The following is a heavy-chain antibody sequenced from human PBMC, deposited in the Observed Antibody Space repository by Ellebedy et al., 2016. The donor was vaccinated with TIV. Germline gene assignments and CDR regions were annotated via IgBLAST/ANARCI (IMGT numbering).Heavy chain of an antibody. J-gene: IGHJ4*02. V-gene: IGHV3-23*01. CDR3: VGRPQSSGWNGPFDY. CDR1: GFTFSSLA. CDR2: ISGSGGTT. Sequence: GESLKISCAASGFTFSSLAMNWVRQAPGKGLEWVSGISGSGGTTYYTDSVKGRFTISRDNSKNTLYLQMNSLRVKDTAVYYCVGRPQSSGWNGPFDYWGQGTLVTVSS. D-gene: IGHD6-19*01.